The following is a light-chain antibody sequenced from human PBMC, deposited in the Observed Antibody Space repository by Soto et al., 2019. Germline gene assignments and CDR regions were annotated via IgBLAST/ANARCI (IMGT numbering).Light chain of an antibody. V-gene: IGKV3-15*01. CDR1: QSMGSN. CDR2: DAS. J-gene: IGKJ1*01. CDR3: QQYNNWPWT. Sequence: EIVMTQSPATLSVSPGGRATLSCRASQSMGSNLAWYQQKPGQAPRLLIYDASTGATGVPARFSGSGSGAEFTLTISSLQSEDFAVYYCQQYNNWPWTPGQGTKVDIK.